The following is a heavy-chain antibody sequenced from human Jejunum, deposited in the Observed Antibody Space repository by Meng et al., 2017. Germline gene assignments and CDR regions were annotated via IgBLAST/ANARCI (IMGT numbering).Heavy chain of an antibody. CDR2: IDHSGST. CDR1: GGSFSGYY. V-gene: IGHV4-34*01. Sequence: QVPLQQSGPGLLKPSETLSLTCAVYGGSFSGYYCGWIRQAPGKGLEWIGDIDHSGSTNYNPSLKNRVTISVDTSRNQISLNLNSVTAADTAVYYCARGGDPRAYYFDYWGQGNLVTVSS. J-gene: IGHJ4*02. D-gene: IGHD3-10*01. CDR3: ARGGDPRAYYFDY.